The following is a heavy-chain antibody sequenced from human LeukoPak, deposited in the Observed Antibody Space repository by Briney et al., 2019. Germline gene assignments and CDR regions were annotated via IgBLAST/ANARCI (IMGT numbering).Heavy chain of an antibody. V-gene: IGHV3-66*01. CDR2: IYSDGST. CDR1: GLSVSRNY. Sequence: GGSLRLSCAASGLSVSRNYMSWVCQAPGKGLQWVSLIYSDGSTYYADFVKGRFTISRDNSKNTVDLQTTSLRAEDTAVHYCARGTSMVRGVIPFDYWGQGTLVTVSS. J-gene: IGHJ4*02. CDR3: ARGTSMVRGVIPFDY. D-gene: IGHD3-10*01.